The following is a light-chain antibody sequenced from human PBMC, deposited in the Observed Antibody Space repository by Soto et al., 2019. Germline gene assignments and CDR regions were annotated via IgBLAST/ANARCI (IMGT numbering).Light chain of an antibody. CDR2: EAS. CDR1: QGISSY. J-gene: IGKJ5*01. V-gene: IGKV1-13*02. Sequence: AIQLTQSPSSLSASVGDRVTITCRASQGISSYLAWYQQKPGKAPKLLIYEASSLESGVPSRFSGSGSGTEFTLTIGGLQPDDFATYYCQQFNSYPITFGQGTRLENK. CDR3: QQFNSYPIT.